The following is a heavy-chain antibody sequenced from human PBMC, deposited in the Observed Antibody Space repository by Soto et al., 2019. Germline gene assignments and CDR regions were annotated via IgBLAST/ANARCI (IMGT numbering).Heavy chain of an antibody. V-gene: IGHV3-74*01. CDR1: GFTFSSYW. CDR2: ISSDGSFT. Sequence: EVHLVESGGVLVQPGGSLRLSCAASGFTFSSYWMHWVRQVPGRGLVWVSRISSDGSFTDYEDSVKGRFTISRDNTKNTWYLQMNGLRAEDTAVYYCARTAYCRGVCHYYFDSWGQGTLVTVSS. J-gene: IGHJ4*02. CDR3: ARTAYCRGVCHYYFDS. D-gene: IGHD2-21*01.